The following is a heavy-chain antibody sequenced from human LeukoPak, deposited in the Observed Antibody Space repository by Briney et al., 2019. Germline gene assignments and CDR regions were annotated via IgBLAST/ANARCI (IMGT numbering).Heavy chain of an antibody. CDR1: GFTFSASG. V-gene: IGHV3-30*02. Sequence: PGESLRLSCAASGFTFSASGMHWVRQAPGKGLEWVTFIRYDGGHTYYTDSVKGRFTVSRDNSENTLYLQMNSLRAEDTAVYYCAKDKRSYYDPMYYFDYWGQGTLVTVSS. CDR3: AKDKRSYYDPMYYFDY. CDR2: IRYDGGHT. D-gene: IGHD3-22*01. J-gene: IGHJ4*02.